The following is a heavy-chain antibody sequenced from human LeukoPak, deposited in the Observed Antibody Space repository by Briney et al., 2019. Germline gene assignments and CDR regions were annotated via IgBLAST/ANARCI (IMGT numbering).Heavy chain of an antibody. CDR1: GFSVSSNY. CDR2: IYSGGST. D-gene: IGHD6-19*01. J-gene: IGHJ6*03. CDR3: ARGMKYSTGWYYMDV. V-gene: IGHV3-53*01. Sequence: PWGSLRLSCAVSGFSVSSNYMNWVRQAPGKGLEWVSVIYSGGSTYYADSVKGRFTISRDNSKNTLYLQMNSLRAEDTAVYYCARGMKYSTGWYYMDVWGKGTTVTISS.